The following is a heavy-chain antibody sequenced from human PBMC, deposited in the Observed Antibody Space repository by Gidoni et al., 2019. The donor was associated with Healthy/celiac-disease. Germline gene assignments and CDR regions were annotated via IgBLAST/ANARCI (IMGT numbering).Heavy chain of an antibody. CDR3: TTEPGYCSSTSCYIDYYYYMDV. CDR2: IKSKTDGGTT. J-gene: IGHJ6*03. CDR1: GFPFSTAW. Sequence: EVQLVESGGGLVKPGGSLRLSCAASGFPFSTAWMSWVRQAPGKGLEWVGRIKSKTDGGTTDYAAPVKGRFTISRDDSKNTLYLQMNSLKTEDTAVYYCTTEPGYCSSTSCYIDYYYYMDVWGKGTTVTVSS. V-gene: IGHV3-15*01. D-gene: IGHD2-2*02.